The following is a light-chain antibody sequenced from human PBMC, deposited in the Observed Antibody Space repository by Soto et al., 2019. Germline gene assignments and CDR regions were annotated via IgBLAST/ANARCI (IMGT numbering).Light chain of an antibody. CDR1: QSLLHSNGYIY. CDR2: LGS. J-gene: IGKJ2*01. V-gene: IGKV2-28*01. CDR3: MQALQTPYT. Sequence: DIVMTQSPLSLPVTPGEPASISCRSSQSLLHSNGYIYLDWYLQKPGQSPQLLIFLGSNRAGGAGDRFNGSASDTDFTLRINAVEAEVVGVYYCMQALQTPYTFGQGPRLEIK.